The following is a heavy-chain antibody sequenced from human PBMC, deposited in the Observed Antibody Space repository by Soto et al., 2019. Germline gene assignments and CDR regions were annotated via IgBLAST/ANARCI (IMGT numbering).Heavy chain of an antibody. V-gene: IGHV4-4*07. CDR2: IYTSGST. CDR1: GGSISSYY. Sequence: PPETLSLTCTVSGGSISSYYWSWLRQPAVKVIEWIVRIYTSGSTNYNPSLKSRVTMSVDTSKNQFSLKLSSVTAADTAVYYCARVVVVVPAARGTNWFDPRGQGTLVTVSS. CDR3: ARVVVVVPAARGTNWFDP. D-gene: IGHD2-2*01. J-gene: IGHJ5*02.